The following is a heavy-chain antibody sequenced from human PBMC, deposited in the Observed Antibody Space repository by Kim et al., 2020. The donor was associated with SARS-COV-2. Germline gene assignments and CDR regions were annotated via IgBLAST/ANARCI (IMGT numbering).Heavy chain of an antibody. Sequence: GGSLRLSCAASGFTFSNHGMSWVRQAPGKGLEWVAGLSGSGVSVHYADSVKGRFTVSRDNSKSTLSLQMSSLTADDTAIYYCARDGLSHLDYRGQGTLVTVSS. CDR1: GFTFSNHG. V-gene: IGHV3-23*01. CDR2: LSGSGVSV. J-gene: IGHJ4*02. CDR3: ARDGLSHLDY.